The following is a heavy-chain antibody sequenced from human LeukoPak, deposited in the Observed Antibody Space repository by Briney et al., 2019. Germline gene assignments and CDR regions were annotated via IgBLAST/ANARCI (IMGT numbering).Heavy chain of an antibody. V-gene: IGHV4-4*02. CDR1: GGSISSSTNW. Sequence: PSGTLSLTCAVSGGSISSSTNWWSWVRQPPGKGLEWIGEIYHSGGTNYNPSLKSRITISVDKSQNQFSLQLSSVTAADTAVYYCARGGSGLRYFDWLRSSWFDPWGQGTLVTVSS. J-gene: IGHJ5*02. CDR3: ARGGSGLRYFDWLRSSWFDP. CDR2: IYHSGGT. D-gene: IGHD3-9*01.